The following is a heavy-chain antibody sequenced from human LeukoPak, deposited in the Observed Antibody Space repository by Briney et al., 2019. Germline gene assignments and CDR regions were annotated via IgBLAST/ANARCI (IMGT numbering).Heavy chain of an antibody. CDR1: GGSISNDY. CDR3: ARSGTVTTFYYYYYMDV. D-gene: IGHD4-17*01. J-gene: IGHJ6*03. V-gene: IGHV4-59*01. Sequence: SETLSLTCTVSGGSISNDYWSWIRQPPGKGLEWIGYIYNSGSTNYNPSLKSRVTISVDTSKKKFSLKLSSVTAADTAVYYCARSGTVTTFYYYYYMDVWGKGTTVTVSS. CDR2: IYNSGST.